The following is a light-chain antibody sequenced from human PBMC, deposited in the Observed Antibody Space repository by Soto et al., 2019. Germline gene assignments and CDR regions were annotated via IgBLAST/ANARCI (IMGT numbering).Light chain of an antibody. CDR1: QSISNF. V-gene: IGKV1-39*01. J-gene: IGKJ4*01. Sequence: DIQMTQSPSSLSASVGDRVTITCRASQSISNFLNWYQQKPGKAPKLLIYAASSLQSGVTARFSGSESGTDFTLTISSLQPEDFATYYGQQSYSTPLTFGGGTKVEIK. CDR3: QQSYSTPLT. CDR2: AAS.